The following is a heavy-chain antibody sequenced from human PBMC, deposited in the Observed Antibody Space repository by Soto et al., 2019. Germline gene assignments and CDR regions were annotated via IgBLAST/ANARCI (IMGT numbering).Heavy chain of an antibody. D-gene: IGHD6-13*01. V-gene: IGHV3-23*01. Sequence: GGSLRLSCAASGFTFSAYAMSWVRQAPGKGLEWVSTISRSGATTYYADSVKSRLTITKDTSKNQVVLTMTNVDPGDTATYYCVHRATLGGSWDTGYLDYWGQGTLVTVSS. CDR2: ISRSGATT. J-gene: IGHJ4*02. CDR3: VHRATLGGSWDTGYLDY. CDR1: GFTFSAYA.